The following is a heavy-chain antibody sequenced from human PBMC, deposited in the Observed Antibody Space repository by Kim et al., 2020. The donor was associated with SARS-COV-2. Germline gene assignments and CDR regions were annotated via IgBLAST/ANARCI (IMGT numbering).Heavy chain of an antibody. J-gene: IGHJ4*02. CDR3: ARWAKGSGYSEFDY. Sequence: VDSVKGRFTTARDNAKNSLYLQMNSLRAEDTAMYYCARWAKGSGYSEFDYWGQGTLVTVSS. D-gene: IGHD3-22*01. V-gene: IGHV3-7*03.